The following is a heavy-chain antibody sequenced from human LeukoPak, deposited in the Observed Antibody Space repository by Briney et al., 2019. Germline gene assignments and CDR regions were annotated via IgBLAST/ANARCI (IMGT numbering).Heavy chain of an antibody. V-gene: IGHV4-59*12. D-gene: IGHD6-13*01. J-gene: IGHJ4*02. CDR1: GGSISSYY. CDR2: IYYSGST. CDR3: ARGSDTAAGLY. Sequence: NPSETLSLTCTVSGGSISSYYWSWIRQPPGKGLEWIGYIYYSGSTNYNPSLKSRVTISVDSSKNQFSLKVSSVTAADTAVYHCARGSDTAAGLYWGQGTLVTVSS.